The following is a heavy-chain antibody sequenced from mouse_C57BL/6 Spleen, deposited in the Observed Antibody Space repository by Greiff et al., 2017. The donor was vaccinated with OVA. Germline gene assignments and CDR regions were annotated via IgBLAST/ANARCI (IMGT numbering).Heavy chain of an antibody. CDR3: ARGRTYYSNYVTGVDY. V-gene: IGHV1-80*01. CDR2: IYPGDGDT. D-gene: IGHD2-5*01. J-gene: IGHJ4*01. Sequence: QVQLQQSGAELVKPGASVKISCKASGYAFSSYWMNWVKQRPGKGLEWIGQIYPGDGDTNYNGKFKGKATLTADKSSSTAYMQLSSLTSEDSAVYVCARGRTYYSNYVTGVDYWGQGTSVTVSS. CDR1: GYAFSSYW.